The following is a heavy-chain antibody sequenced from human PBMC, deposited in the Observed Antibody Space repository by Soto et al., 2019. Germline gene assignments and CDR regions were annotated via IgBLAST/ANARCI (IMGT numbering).Heavy chain of an antibody. Sequence: GGSLRLSCAASGFTFSNAWMSWVRQAPWKGLEWVGRIKSKTDGGTTDYAAPVKGRFTISRDDSKNTLYLQMNSLKTEDTAVYYCTTASFYDFWSGYFDYWGQGTLVTVSS. CDR1: GFTFSNAW. D-gene: IGHD3-3*01. V-gene: IGHV3-15*01. CDR2: IKSKTDGGTT. CDR3: TTASFYDFWSGYFDY. J-gene: IGHJ4*02.